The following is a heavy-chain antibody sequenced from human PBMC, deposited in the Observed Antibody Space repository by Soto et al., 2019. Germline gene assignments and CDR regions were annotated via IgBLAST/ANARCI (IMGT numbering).Heavy chain of an antibody. CDR3: ARGRGHRVIVVGPAARAGMDV. CDR2: INHSGST. J-gene: IGHJ6*02. D-gene: IGHD2-2*01. Sequence: SETLSLTCGVSGYSISSGYYWGWIRQPPGMGLEWIGEINHSGSTNYNPSLKSRVTISVDTSKNQFSLKLSAVTAADTAVYYYARGRGHRVIVVGPAARAGMDVWGQGTTVTVSS. CDR1: GYSISSGYY. V-gene: IGHV4-38-2*01.